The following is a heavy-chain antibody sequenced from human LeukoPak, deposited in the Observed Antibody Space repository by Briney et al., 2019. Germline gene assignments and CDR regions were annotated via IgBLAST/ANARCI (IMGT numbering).Heavy chain of an antibody. CDR2: IYTSGIT. V-gene: IGHV4-61*02. CDR3: ARGQYDSSGYPFDYFDY. CDR1: GGSISSGSYY. D-gene: IGHD3-22*01. J-gene: IGHJ4*02. Sequence: PSQTLSLTCTVSGGSISSGSYYWRWIRQPAGKGLEWIGRIYTSGITNYNPSLKSRVTISVDTSKNQFPLKLSSVTAADTAVYYCARGQYDSSGYPFDYFDYWGQGTLVTVSS.